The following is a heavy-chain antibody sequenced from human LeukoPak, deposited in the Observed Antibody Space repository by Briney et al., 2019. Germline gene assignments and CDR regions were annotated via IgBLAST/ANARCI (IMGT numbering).Heavy chain of an antibody. CDR1: GGSFSGYY. Sequence: PSETLSLTCAVYGGSFSGYYWSWIRQPPGKGLEWIGEINHSGSTNYNPSLRSRVTISVDTSKNQFSLKLSSVTAADTAVYYCARARDEAVAGTFDPWGQGTLVTVSS. D-gene: IGHD6-19*01. CDR3: ARARDEAVAGTFDP. V-gene: IGHV4-34*01. CDR2: INHSGST. J-gene: IGHJ5*02.